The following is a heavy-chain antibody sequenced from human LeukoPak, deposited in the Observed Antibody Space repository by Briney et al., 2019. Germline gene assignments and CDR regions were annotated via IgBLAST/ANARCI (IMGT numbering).Heavy chain of an antibody. CDR2: IYTSGST. D-gene: IGHD3-10*01. V-gene: IGHV4-59*10. J-gene: IGHJ6*03. CDR3: ASTARQYGSGSYYHYYYYMDV. CDR1: GGSFSGYY. Sequence: RASETLSLTCAVYGGSFSGYYWSWIRQPAGKGLEWIGRIYTSGSTNYNPSLKSRVTISVDTSKNQFSLKLSSVTAADTAVYYCASTARQYGSGSYYHYYYYMDVWGKGTTVTVSS.